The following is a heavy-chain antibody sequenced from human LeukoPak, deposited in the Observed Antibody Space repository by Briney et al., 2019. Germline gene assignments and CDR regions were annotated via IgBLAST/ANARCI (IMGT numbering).Heavy chain of an antibody. CDR3: ATGSYSSGWYGLG. J-gene: IGHJ4*02. CDR1: GGTFSSYA. CDR2: VIPIFGTA. D-gene: IGHD6-19*01. V-gene: IGHV1-69*05. Sequence: SVKVSCKASGGTFSSYAISWVRQAPGQGLEWMGRVIPIFGTANYAQKFQGRVTITTDESTSTAYMELSSLRSEDTAVYYCATGSYSSGWYGLGWGQGTLVTVSS.